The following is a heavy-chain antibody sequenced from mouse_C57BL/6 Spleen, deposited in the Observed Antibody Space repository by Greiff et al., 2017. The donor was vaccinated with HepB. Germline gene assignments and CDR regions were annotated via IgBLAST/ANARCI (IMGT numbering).Heavy chain of an antibody. CDR2: IDPSDSYT. CDR1: GYTFTSYW. J-gene: IGHJ4*01. V-gene: IGHV1-69*01. D-gene: IGHD2-1*01. Sequence: QVQLQQSGAELVMPGASVKLSCKASGYTFTSYWMHWVKQRPGQGLEWIGEIDPSDSYTNYNQKFKGKSTLTVDKSSSTAYMQLSSLTSEDSAVYYCARSGGNFPMDYWGQGTSVTVSS. CDR3: ARSGGNFPMDY.